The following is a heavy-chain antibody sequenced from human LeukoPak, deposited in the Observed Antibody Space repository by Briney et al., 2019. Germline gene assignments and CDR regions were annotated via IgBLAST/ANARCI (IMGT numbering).Heavy chain of an antibody. CDR2: IKSKTDGGTT. CDR3: TTDYYGSGSYYTQIDY. V-gene: IGHV3-15*01. D-gene: IGHD3-10*01. J-gene: IGHJ4*02. CDR1: GFTFSNAW. Sequence: PGGSLRLSCAASGFTFSNAWMSWVRQAPGKGLEWVGRIKSKTDGGTTDYAAPVKGRFTISRNDSKNALYLQMNSLKTEDTAVYYCTTDYYGSGSYYTQIDYWGQGTLVTVSS.